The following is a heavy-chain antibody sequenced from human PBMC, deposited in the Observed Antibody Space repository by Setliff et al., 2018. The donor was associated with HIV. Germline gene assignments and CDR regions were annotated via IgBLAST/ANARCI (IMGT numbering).Heavy chain of an antibody. D-gene: IGHD1-26*01. CDR2: IYYSGST. J-gene: IGHJ4*02. CDR1: AYSISSGYY. CDR3: AAATTLGY. V-gene: IGHV4-38-2*01. Sequence: PSETLSLTCVVSAYSISSGYYWGWIRQSPRKGLEWIGSIYYSGSTYYNPSLKSRVTISLDTSKNQFFLRLSSVTAADTAVYYCAAATTLGYWGQGTLVTVSS.